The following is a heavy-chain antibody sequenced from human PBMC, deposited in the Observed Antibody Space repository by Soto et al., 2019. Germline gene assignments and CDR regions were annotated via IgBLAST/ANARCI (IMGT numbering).Heavy chain of an antibody. D-gene: IGHD1-26*01. CDR2: INANTGAT. Sequence: QVRLVQSGAEVGQPGASVKVSCKASGHTSSNNGISGVRQAPGQGREWIGFINANTGATNDARKFRGRLTLTTDTLTLTVEVELRSLRSDDTAVYYCGIGEDQWDQRFLDYLGQGTLVTVSS. V-gene: IGHV1-18*01. CDR3: GIGEDQWDQRFLDY. CDR1: GHTSSNNG. J-gene: IGHJ4*02.